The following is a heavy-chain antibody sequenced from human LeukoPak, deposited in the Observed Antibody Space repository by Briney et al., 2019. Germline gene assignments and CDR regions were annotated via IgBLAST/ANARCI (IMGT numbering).Heavy chain of an antibody. CDR3: AREIVPAARGRSAFDI. D-gene: IGHD2-2*01. Sequence: GGSLRLSCAASGFTFSSYSMNWVRQAPGKGLEWVSSISSSSSYIYYADSVKGRFTISRDNAKNSLYLQMNSLRAEDTAVYYCAREIVPAARGRSAFDIWGQGTMVTVSS. V-gene: IGHV3-21*01. CDR2: ISSSSSYI. CDR1: GFTFSSYS. J-gene: IGHJ3*02.